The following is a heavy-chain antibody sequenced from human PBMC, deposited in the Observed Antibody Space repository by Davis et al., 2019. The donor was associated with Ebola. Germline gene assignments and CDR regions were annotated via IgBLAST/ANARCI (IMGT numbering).Heavy chain of an antibody. Sequence: PGGSLRLSCAASGFTFSSYSMNWVRQAPGKGLEWVSYISSSSSTIYYADSVKGRFTISRDNAKNSLYLQMNSLRDEDTAVYYCARDRRITIFGVARTIDYWGQGTLVTVSS. CDR3: ARDRRITIFGVARTIDY. CDR1: GFTFSSYS. D-gene: IGHD3-3*01. CDR2: ISSSSSTI. J-gene: IGHJ4*02. V-gene: IGHV3-48*02.